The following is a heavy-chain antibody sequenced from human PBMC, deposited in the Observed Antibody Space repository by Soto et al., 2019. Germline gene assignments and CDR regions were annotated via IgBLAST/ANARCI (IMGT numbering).Heavy chain of an antibody. J-gene: IGHJ4*02. D-gene: IGHD1-26*01. CDR3: AYWDATAGESY. V-gene: IGHV2-5*02. Sequence: QISLKESGPTLVKPTQTLTLTCNFSGFSLKTSGVGVGWIRQPPGKALEWLALIYWDDDKRYSPSLKNRLTITKDTSKNQVVPTLTYMDPADTSTYYCAYWDATAGESYWGPGTLVTVSS. CDR1: GFSLKTSGVG. CDR2: IYWDDDK.